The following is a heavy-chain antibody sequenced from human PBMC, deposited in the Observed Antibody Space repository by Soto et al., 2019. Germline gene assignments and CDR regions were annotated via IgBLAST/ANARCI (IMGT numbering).Heavy chain of an antibody. J-gene: IGHJ6*02. D-gene: IGHD6-13*01. CDR2: IYYSGST. CDR3: AREKAAAGTEDFYYYYYGMDV. Sequence: SETLSLTCTVSGGSISSGGYYWSWIRQHPGKGLEWFGYIYYSGSTYYNPSLKSRVTISVDTSKNQFSLKLSSVTAADTAVYYCAREKAAAGTEDFYYYYYGMDVWGQGTTVTVSS. V-gene: IGHV4-31*03. CDR1: GGSISSGGYY.